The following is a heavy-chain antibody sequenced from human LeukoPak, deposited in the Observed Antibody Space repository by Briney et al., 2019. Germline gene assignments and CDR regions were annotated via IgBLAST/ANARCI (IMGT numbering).Heavy chain of an antibody. CDR3: AKGANLRYFDWLHFDY. D-gene: IGHD3-9*01. CDR2: ISSSGSTI. CDR1: GVTFSSYE. J-gene: IGHJ4*02. Sequence: GGSLRLSCAASGVTFSSYEMNWVRQAPGKGLEWGSYISSSGSTIYYADSVKGGFTISRDNSKNTLSLQMNSLRADDTAVYYCAKGANLRYFDWLHFDYWGQGTLVTVSS. V-gene: IGHV3-48*03.